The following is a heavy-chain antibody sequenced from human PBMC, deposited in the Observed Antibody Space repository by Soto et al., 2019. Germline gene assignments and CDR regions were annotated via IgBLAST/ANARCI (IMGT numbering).Heavy chain of an antibody. D-gene: IGHD2-8*01. CDR3: ARESKWYGGQYFQD. CDR1: GFTFKYYA. Sequence: VLLLQSGGGLAQPGTSLRLSCAASGFTFKYYAMTWVRQAPGKGLEWVSTISGSGDKTDYADSVKGRFRVSRDNSKDTLYLQMDSLRADDTALYYCARESKWYGGQYFQDWGQGTLVTVSS. V-gene: IGHV3-23*01. J-gene: IGHJ1*01. CDR2: ISGSGDKT.